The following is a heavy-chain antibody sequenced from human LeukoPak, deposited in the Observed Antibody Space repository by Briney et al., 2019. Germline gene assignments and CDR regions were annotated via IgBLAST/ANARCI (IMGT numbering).Heavy chain of an antibody. V-gene: IGHV3-23*01. Sequence: GGSLRLSCAASGFTFSSYAMSWVRQAPGKGLEWVSAISGSGGSTYYADSVKGRFTISRDNSKNTLYLQMNSLRAEDTAVYYCAKVLIRITMVRMYYFDYWGQGTLVTVSS. J-gene: IGHJ4*02. CDR1: GFTFSSYA. CDR2: ISGSGGST. CDR3: AKVLIRITMVRMYYFDY. D-gene: IGHD3-10*01.